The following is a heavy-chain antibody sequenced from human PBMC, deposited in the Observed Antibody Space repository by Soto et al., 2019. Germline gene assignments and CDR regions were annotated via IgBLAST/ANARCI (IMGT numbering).Heavy chain of an antibody. CDR1: GGSISSGGYY. V-gene: IGHV4-31*03. Sequence: PSETLSLTCTVSGGSISSGGYYWSWIRQHPGKGLEWIGYIYYSGSTYYNPSLKSRVTISVDTSKNQFSLKLSSVTAADTAVYYCARDARYITIYYYGMDVWGQGTTVTVSS. D-gene: IGHD3-3*01. J-gene: IGHJ6*02. CDR2: IYYSGST. CDR3: ARDARYITIYYYGMDV.